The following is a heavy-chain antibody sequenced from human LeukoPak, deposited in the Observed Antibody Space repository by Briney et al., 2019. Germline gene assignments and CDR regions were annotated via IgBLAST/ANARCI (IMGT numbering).Heavy chain of an antibody. V-gene: IGHV3-53*01. Sequence: GRSLRLSCAASGLTVSTNYVSWVRQAPGKGLEWVSVIYRSGSTYYADSVKGRSTISRDNSKNTLYLQMNRLRAEDTAVYYCARDSGHDAFDIWGQGTMVTVSS. CDR1: GLTVSTNY. J-gene: IGHJ3*02. CDR2: IYRSGST. CDR3: ARDSGHDAFDI.